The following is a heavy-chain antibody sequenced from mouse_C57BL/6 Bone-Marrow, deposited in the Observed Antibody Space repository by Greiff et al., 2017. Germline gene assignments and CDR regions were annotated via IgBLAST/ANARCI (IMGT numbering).Heavy chain of an antibody. J-gene: IGHJ1*03. CDR3: TIIAGWYFDV. Sequence: QVQLQQPGAELARPGASVKLSCKASGYTFTSYGIRWVKQRTGQGLEWIGEIHPCGGNTYYNQKFKGKATLTADKSSSTAYLELRSLPSEDSAVYVGTIIAGWYFDVWGTGTTVTVSS. CDR2: IHPCGGNT. V-gene: IGHV1-81*01. CDR1: GYTFTSYG.